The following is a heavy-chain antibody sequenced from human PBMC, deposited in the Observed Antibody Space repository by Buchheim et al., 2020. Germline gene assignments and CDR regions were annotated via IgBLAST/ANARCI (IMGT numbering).Heavy chain of an antibody. CDR1: GFTFSDYY. V-gene: IGHV3-11*05. J-gene: IGHJ6*02. D-gene: IGHD4-17*01. CDR3: ARAGTTVTTPYNYYGMDV. CDR2: ISSSSSYT. Sequence: QVQLVESGGDLVKPGGSLRLSCAASGFTFSDYYMSWIRQAPGKGLEWVSYISSSSSYTNYADPVKGRFTISRDNAKTSLYLQMNSLRAEDTAVYYCARAGTTVTTPYNYYGMDVWGQGTT.